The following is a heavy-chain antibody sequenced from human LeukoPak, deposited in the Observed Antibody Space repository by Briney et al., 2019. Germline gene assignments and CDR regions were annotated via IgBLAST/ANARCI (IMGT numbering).Heavy chain of an antibody. CDR2: IYSGGST. CDR1: GFTVSSHY. J-gene: IGHJ4*02. V-gene: IGHV3-53*01. CDR3: ARAEGYHYALRY. Sequence: GSLRLSCAASGFTVSSHYMTWVRQAPGKGLEWVSVIYSGGSTYYADSVKGRFTISRDNSKNTLYLQMNNLRAEDTAVYYCARAEGYHYALRYWGQGTLVTVSS. D-gene: IGHD3-22*01.